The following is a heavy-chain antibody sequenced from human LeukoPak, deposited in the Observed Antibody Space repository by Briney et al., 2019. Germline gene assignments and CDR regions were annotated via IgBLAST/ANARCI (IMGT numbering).Heavy chain of an antibody. CDR3: ARADEVLLWFGDLDY. V-gene: IGHV1-2*06. CDR1: GYTFTGYY. J-gene: IGHJ4*02. Sequence: ASVKVSCKASGYTFTGYYMHWVRQARGQGLEGMGRINPNSGGTNYGQKLQGRVTMTRDTSISTAYMELSRLRSADTAVYYCARADEVLLWFGDLDYWGQGTLVTVSS. D-gene: IGHD3-10*01. CDR2: INPNSGGT.